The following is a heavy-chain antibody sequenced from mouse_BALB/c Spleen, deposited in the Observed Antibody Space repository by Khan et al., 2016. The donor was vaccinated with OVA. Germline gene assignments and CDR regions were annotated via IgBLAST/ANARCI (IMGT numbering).Heavy chain of an antibody. CDR2: ISYSGST. Sequence: VQLKQSGPGLVKPSQSLSLTCTVTGYSITSDYAWNWIRQFPGNKLEWMGYISYSGSTSYNPSLKSRISITRDTSKNQFFLQLNSVTTEDTATYYCARKNRNWDHYAMDYWGQGSSVTVSS. V-gene: IGHV3-2*02. J-gene: IGHJ4*01. D-gene: IGHD4-1*01. CDR1: GYSITSDYA. CDR3: ARKNRNWDHYAMDY.